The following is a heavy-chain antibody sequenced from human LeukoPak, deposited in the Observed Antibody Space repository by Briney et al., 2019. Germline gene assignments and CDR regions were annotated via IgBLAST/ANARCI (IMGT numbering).Heavy chain of an antibody. V-gene: IGHV3-21*06. CDR3: ARADCSSSTCYLRRSWFDP. CDR1: GFTFGSYS. CDR2: MSSGSTYI. Sequence: GGSLRLSCAGSGFTFGSYSMTWVRQAPGKGLEWVSSMSSGSTYIYYADSVRGRFTISRDNAKSSLYLLMNSLRVDDTGVYYCARADCSSSTCYLRRSWFDPWGQGTLVTVSS. D-gene: IGHD2-2*01. J-gene: IGHJ5*02.